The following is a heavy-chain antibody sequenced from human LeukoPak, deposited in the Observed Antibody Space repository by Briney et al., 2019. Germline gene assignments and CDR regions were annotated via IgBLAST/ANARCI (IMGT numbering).Heavy chain of an antibody. V-gene: IGHV3-7*04. CDR3: ARGTITFGGVMVGTYYFDY. J-gene: IGHJ4*02. D-gene: IGHD3-16*01. Sequence: PGGSLRLSCAASGLTFSKSWMSWVRQAPGQGLEWVAAIKEDGSEKDYVDSVKGRFTISRDNAKNSLYLQMNSLRAEDTAVYYCARGTITFGGVMVGTYYFDYWGQGTLVTVSS. CDR1: GLTFSKSW. CDR2: IKEDGSEK.